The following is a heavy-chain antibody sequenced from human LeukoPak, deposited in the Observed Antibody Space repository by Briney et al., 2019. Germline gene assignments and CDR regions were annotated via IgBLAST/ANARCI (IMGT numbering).Heavy chain of an antibody. V-gene: IGHV3-48*03. D-gene: IGHD2-15*01. CDR3: ARDRGFCSGGACYLFDS. CDR1: GFTFSSYE. CDR2: ISGSGSTM. Sequence: GGSLRLSCAASGFTFSSYEMNWVRQAPGKGLEWVSYISGSGSTMYYADSVKGRFTISRDNAKNTLYLQMNSLRAEDTAVYYCARDRGFCSGGACYLFDSWGQGVLVTVSS. J-gene: IGHJ4*02.